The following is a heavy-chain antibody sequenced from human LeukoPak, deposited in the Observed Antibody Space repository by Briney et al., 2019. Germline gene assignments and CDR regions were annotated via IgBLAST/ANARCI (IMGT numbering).Heavy chain of an antibody. CDR1: GGSIRSNNFS. D-gene: IGHD6-19*01. CDR2: FSYGGTT. Sequence: SETLSLACSVSGGSIRSNNFSWDWIRQPPGKGLEWIGSFSYGGTTYFNPSLKSRVTMSVDTSKNQFSLKVTSVTAADTAVYYCARRTAVARTAHFDYWGQGILVTVSS. CDR3: ARRTAVARTAHFDY. V-gene: IGHV4-39*01. J-gene: IGHJ4*02.